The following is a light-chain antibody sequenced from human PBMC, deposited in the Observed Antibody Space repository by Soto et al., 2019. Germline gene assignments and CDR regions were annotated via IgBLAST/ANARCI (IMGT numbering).Light chain of an antibody. Sequence: EIVMTQSPDTLSLSPGQRATLTCRASVSVRTDLAWYQQKPGQAPRLLIYGASTRAAGVPDRFSGSGSGTDFTLSIRRLEPEDFAVYYCQHSGFSLITFGQGTRLEIK. CDR2: GAS. V-gene: IGKV3-20*01. CDR1: VSVRTD. J-gene: IGKJ5*01. CDR3: QHSGFSLIT.